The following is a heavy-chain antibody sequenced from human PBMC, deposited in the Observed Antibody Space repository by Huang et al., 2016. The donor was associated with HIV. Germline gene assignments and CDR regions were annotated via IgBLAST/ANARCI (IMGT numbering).Heavy chain of an antibody. Sequence: QLPLQESGPGLVKPSETLSLTCTVSGSSISSSTYYWGWIRQPPGKGLEWSGTIYSGSTYYNPSLKSRVTISVDTSKNQFSLNLSSVTAADTAVYYCARQGGATAFGYWGQGTLVTVSS. V-gene: IGHV4-39*01. J-gene: IGHJ4*02. CDR3: ARQGGATAFGY. CDR1: GSSISSSTYY. D-gene: IGHD1-26*01. CDR2: IYSGST.